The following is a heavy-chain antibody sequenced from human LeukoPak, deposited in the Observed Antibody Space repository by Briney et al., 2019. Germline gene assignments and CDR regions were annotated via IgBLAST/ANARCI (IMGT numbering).Heavy chain of an antibody. CDR2: INIDGSNT. CDR1: GFTLSSYW. CDR3: ATSRTFDY. Sequence: PGGSLRLSCAASGFTLSSYWMHWVRQAPGKGLVWVSHINIDGSNTRYADSVKGRFTIYRDNAENTLYLQMNSLRVDDTAVYYCATSRTFDYWGQGTLVTVSS. V-gene: IGHV3-74*01. J-gene: IGHJ4*02.